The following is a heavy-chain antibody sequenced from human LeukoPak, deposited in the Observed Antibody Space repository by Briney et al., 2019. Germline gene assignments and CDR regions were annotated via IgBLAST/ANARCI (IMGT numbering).Heavy chain of an antibody. CDR1: GFTFSSYS. J-gene: IGHJ5*02. V-gene: IGHV3-21*01. CDR2: ISSYSNYI. Sequence: PGGSLRLSCAASGFTFSSYSMNWVRQAPGKGLEWVSSISSYSNYIYYADSVKGRFTISRDNAENSLYLQMDSLRVEDTAVYYCARDPASYYDSSGYRLDPWGQGTLVTVSS. D-gene: IGHD3-22*01. CDR3: ARDPASYYDSSGYRLDP.